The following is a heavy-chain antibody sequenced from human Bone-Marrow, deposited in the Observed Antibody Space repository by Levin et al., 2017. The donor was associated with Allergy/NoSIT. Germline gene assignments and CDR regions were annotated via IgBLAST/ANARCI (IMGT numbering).Heavy chain of an antibody. V-gene: IGHV3-48*04. D-gene: IGHD3-22*01. CDR3: ARDLYDSSGYFPRPCDY. CDR2: ISSSSNI. J-gene: IGHJ4*02. Sequence: GGSLRLSCAASGFTLSTYNMNWVRQAPGKGLEWVSYISSSSNIYYADSVKGRFTISRDNAKNSLYLQMNSLRAEDTALYYCARDLYDSSGYFPRPCDYWGQGTLVTVSS. CDR1: GFTLSTYN.